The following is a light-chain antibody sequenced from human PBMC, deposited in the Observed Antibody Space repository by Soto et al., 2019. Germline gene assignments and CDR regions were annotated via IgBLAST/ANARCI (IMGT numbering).Light chain of an antibody. V-gene: IGKV1-5*01. CDR2: DAS. Sequence: DIQMTQSPSALAASVGDRVTITCRASQSISSCVAWYQQKPGKAPKLLIYDASSLKSGVPFRFSGSGSGTEFTLTISSLQPDDFATYYCQQYNSYSLTFGRGTKV. J-gene: IGKJ4*01. CDR1: QSISSC. CDR3: QQYNSYSLT.